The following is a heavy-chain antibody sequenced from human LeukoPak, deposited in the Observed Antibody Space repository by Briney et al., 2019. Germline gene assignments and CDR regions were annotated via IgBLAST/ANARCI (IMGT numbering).Heavy chain of an antibody. J-gene: IGHJ5*02. CDR1: GGTFSSYA. CDR3: AIPRDDSGLLRFLECSRLGWFDP. V-gene: IGHV1-69*04. Sequence: SVKVSCKASGGTFSSYAISWVRQAPGQGLEWMGRIIPIFGIANYAQKFQGRVTITADKSTSTAYMELSSLRSEDTAVYYCAIPRDDSGLLRFLECSRLGWFDPWGQGTLVTVSS. CDR2: IIPIFGIA. D-gene: IGHD3-3*01.